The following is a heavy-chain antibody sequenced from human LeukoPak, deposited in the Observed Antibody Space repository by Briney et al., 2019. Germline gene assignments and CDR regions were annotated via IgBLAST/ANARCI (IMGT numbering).Heavy chain of an antibody. Sequence: SVKVSCKASGGTFSSYAISWVRQAPGQGLEWMGGIIPIFGTANYAQKFQGRVTITTDESTSTAYMELSSLRSEDTAVYYCARMLVVVVPADIGAGDAFDIWGQGTMVTVSS. CDR2: IIPIFGTA. V-gene: IGHV1-69*05. CDR1: GGTFSSYA. J-gene: IGHJ3*02. D-gene: IGHD2-2*01. CDR3: ARMLVVVVPADIGAGDAFDI.